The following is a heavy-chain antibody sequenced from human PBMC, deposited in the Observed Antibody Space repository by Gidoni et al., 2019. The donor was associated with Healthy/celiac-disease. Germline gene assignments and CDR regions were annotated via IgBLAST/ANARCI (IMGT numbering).Heavy chain of an antibody. D-gene: IGHD5-12*01. CDR1: GGSSSSSSYS. CDR3: ASGYGTGGGDFDY. V-gene: IGHV4-39*02. J-gene: IGHJ4*02. CDR2: IFYSGST. Sequence: QLQLQESGPGLVKPSETLSLICTVSGGSSSSSSYSWGWIRQPPGKGLEWIGSIFYSGSTYYNPSLKSRLTISVDTSKNHFSLRLSSVTAADTAVYYCASGYGTGGGDFDYWGQGTLVTVSS.